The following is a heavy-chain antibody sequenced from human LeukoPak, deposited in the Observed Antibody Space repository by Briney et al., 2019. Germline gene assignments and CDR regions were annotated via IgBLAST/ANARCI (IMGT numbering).Heavy chain of an antibody. V-gene: IGHV3-7*04. D-gene: IGHD6-13*01. CDR2: IKQDGSEN. J-gene: IGHJ3*02. CDR1: GFTFSSYW. Sequence: PGGSLRLSCAASGFTFSSYWMTWVRQAPGKALEWVANIKQDGSENYYADSVKGRFTISRDNAKNSLYLQMNSLRAEDTAVYYCARTSIAAAGKEFGFDMWGQGTMVTVSS. CDR3: ARTSIAAAGKEFGFDM.